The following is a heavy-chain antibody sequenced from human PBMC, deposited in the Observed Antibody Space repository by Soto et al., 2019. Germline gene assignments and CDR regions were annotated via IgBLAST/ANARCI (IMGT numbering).Heavy chain of an antibody. CDR3: ASSDVSVFDY. Sequence: SLRLSCSASGFTFSSHSMNWVRQAPGKGLEWISYISRSATIYYADSVKGRFTISRDNAKNSLYLQMNSLRVEDTAVYYCASSDVSVFDYWGQGTLVTVSS. CDR1: GFTFSSHS. V-gene: IGHV3-48*01. CDR2: ISRSATI. J-gene: IGHJ4*02. D-gene: IGHD3-10*01.